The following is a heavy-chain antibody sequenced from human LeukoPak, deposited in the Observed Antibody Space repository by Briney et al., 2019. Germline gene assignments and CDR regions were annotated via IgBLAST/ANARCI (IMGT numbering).Heavy chain of an antibody. CDR3: ARDAGYVRFDF. CDR2: ISGNGGSR. CDR1: GFTFSTYT. D-gene: IGHD5-18*01. Sequence: PGGSLTLSCAASGFTFSTYTMHWVRQAPGKGLEYVSSISGNGGSREYASSVKGRFTISRDNSRNTLYLQMGSLRAEDMAVYYCARDAGYVRFDFWGQGTLATVSS. J-gene: IGHJ4*02. V-gene: IGHV3-64*01.